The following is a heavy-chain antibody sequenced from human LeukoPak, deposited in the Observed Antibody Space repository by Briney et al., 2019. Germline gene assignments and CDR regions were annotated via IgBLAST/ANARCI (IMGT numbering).Heavy chain of an antibody. J-gene: IGHJ4*02. Sequence: SQTLSLTCAVSGGSISSGGYSWSWIRQPPGKGLEWIGYIYHSGSTYYNPSLKSRVTISVDTSKNQFSLKLSSVTAADTAVYYCARGTRYDILTGYSFDYWGQGTLVTVSS. CDR2: IYHSGST. D-gene: IGHD3-9*01. CDR1: GGSISSGGYS. V-gene: IGHV4-30-2*01. CDR3: ARGTRYDILTGYSFDY.